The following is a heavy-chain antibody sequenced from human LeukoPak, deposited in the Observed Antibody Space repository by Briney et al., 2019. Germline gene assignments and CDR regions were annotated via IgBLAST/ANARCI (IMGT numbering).Heavy chain of an antibody. V-gene: IGHV4-34*01. J-gene: IGHJ4*02. Sequence: PSETLSLTCAVYGGSFSGYYWSWIRQPPGTGLEWIGEINHSGSTNYNPSLKSRVTISVDTSKNQFSLKLSSVTAADTAVYYCARGPIVVVPAAMSRLDYWGQGTLVTVSS. CDR2: INHSGST. CDR3: ARGPIVVVPAAMSRLDY. CDR1: GGSFSGYY. D-gene: IGHD2-2*01.